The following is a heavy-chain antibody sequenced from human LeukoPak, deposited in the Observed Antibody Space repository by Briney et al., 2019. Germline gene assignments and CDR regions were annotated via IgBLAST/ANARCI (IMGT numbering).Heavy chain of an antibody. CDR2: IYSGGST. CDR3: AREGMVSYYFDY. J-gene: IGHJ4*02. D-gene: IGHD2-8*01. Sequence: GGSLRLSCAASGFTVSSNYMSWVRQAPGKGLEWVSVIYSGGSTYYADSVKGRFTISRDNSKNTLYLQMNSLRAEDTAVYYCAREGMVSYYFDYWGQGTLVTVSS. V-gene: IGHV3-66*01. CDR1: GFTVSSNY.